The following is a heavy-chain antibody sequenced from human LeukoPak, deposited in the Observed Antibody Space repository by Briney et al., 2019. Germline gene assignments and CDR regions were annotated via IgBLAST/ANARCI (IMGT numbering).Heavy chain of an antibody. CDR2: IYYSGST. CDR3: AREEVVTAARGFDY. V-gene: IGHV4-59*12. J-gene: IGHJ4*02. Sequence: SETLSLTCTVSGGSISSYYWSWIRQPPGKGLEWIGYIYYSGSTNYNPSLKSRVTISVDTSKNQFSLKLSSVTAADTAVYYCAREEVVTAARGFDYWGQGTLVTVSS. D-gene: IGHD2-21*02. CDR1: GGSISSYY.